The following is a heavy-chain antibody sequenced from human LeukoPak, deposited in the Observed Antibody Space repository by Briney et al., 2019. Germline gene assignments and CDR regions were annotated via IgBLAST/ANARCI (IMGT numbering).Heavy chain of an antibody. D-gene: IGHD4-17*01. CDR1: GGSISSYY. Sequence: PSETLSLTCTVSGGSISSYYWSWIRQPPGKGLEWIGSIYYSGSTYYNPSLKSRVTISVDTSKNQFSLKLSSVTAADTAVYYCARLRYYGDYIDYWGQGTLVTVSS. CDR2: IYYSGST. J-gene: IGHJ4*02. CDR3: ARLRYYGDYIDY. V-gene: IGHV4-59*05.